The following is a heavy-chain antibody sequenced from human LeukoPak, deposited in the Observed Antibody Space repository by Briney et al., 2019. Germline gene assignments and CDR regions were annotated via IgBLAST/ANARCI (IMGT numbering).Heavy chain of an antibody. CDR1: GGTFSSYA. D-gene: IGHD3-22*01. CDR2: IIPILGIA. Sequence: GASVKVSCKASGGTFSSYAISWVRQAPGQGLEWMGRIIPILGIANYAQKFQGRVTITADKSTSTAYMELSSLRSEDTAVYYCARNYYGSSGAAEYFQHWGQGTLVTVSS. J-gene: IGHJ1*01. CDR3: ARNYYGSSGAAEYFQH. V-gene: IGHV1-69*04.